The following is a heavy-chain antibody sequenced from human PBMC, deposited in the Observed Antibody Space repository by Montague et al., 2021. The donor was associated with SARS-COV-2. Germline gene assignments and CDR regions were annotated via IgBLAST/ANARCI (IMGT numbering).Heavy chain of an antibody. CDR1: GGSFSGYY. CDR3: ARGTTVTTFYYYYGMDV. V-gene: IGHV4-34*01. D-gene: IGHD4-17*01. Sequence: SETLSLTCAVYGGSFSGYYWSWIRQPPGKGLEWIGEINHSGGTNYNPSXXSRVTISVDTSKNQFSLKLSSVTAADTAVYYCARGTTVTTFYYYYGMDVWGQGTTVTVSS. J-gene: IGHJ6*02. CDR2: INHSGGT.